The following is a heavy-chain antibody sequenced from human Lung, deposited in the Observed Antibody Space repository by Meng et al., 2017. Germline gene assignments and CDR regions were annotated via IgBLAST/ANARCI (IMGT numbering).Heavy chain of an antibody. V-gene: IGHV6-1*01. D-gene: IGHD5-12*01. CDR3: ARSQQWLDS. CDR2: TYYRSKWYN. CDR1: GDSVSSNSAA. Sequence: QVHLQQSGPGLVKPSQTLSLTCAISGDSVSSNSAAWNWIRQSQSRGLEWLGRTYYRSKWYNGYAVSVRSRITINPDTSKNQFSLQLNSVTPEDTVVYYCARSQQWLDSWGQGTLVTVSS. J-gene: IGHJ4*02.